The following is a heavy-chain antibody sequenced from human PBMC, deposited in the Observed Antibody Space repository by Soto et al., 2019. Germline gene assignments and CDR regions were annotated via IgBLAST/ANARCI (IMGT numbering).Heavy chain of an antibody. CDR1: GFTFSSYA. CDR3: ARDAIEYSSSSGGGY. J-gene: IGHJ4*02. Sequence: QVQLVESGGGVVQPGRSLRLSCAASGFTFSSYAMHWVRQAPGKGLEWVAVISYDGSNKYYADSVKGRFTISRDNSKNTLYLQMNSLRAEDTAVYYCARDAIEYSSSSGGGYWGQGTLVTVSS. D-gene: IGHD6-6*01. V-gene: IGHV3-30-3*01. CDR2: ISYDGSNK.